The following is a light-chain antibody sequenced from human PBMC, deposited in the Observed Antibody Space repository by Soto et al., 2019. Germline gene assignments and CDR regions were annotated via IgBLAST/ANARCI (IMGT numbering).Light chain of an antibody. Sequence: EIVLTQSPATLSLSPGERATLSCRASQSVSSYLAWDQQKGGQAPRLLIYDASNRATGIPARFSGSGSGTDFTLTISSLEPEDFAVYYCQQRSDWPTFGGGTKVDIK. J-gene: IGKJ4*01. CDR2: DAS. CDR3: QQRSDWPT. V-gene: IGKV3-11*01. CDR1: QSVSSY.